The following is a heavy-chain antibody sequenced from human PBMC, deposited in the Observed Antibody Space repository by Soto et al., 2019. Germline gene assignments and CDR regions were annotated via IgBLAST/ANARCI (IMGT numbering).Heavy chain of an antibody. J-gene: IGHJ6*02. CDR1: GFTFSSYG. CDR2: ISYDGSNK. Sequence: GGSLRLSCAASGFTFSSYGMHWVRQAPGKGLEWVAVISYDGSNKYYADSVKGRFTISRDNSKNTLYLQMNSLRAEDTAVYYCAKRRGTDYGSGSYYLVPRSGMDVWGQGTTVTVSS. CDR3: AKRRGTDYGSGSYYLVPRSGMDV. V-gene: IGHV3-30*18. D-gene: IGHD3-10*01.